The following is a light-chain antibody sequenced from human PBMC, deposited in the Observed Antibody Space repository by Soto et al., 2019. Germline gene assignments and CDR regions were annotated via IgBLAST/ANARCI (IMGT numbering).Light chain of an antibody. CDR3: QQLERYPST. CDR1: QSVISY. V-gene: IGKV1-39*01. J-gene: IGKJ4*01. CDR2: AAS. Sequence: DVQMTQSPSSLSASVGDRVTITFRASQSVISYLNWYQQKPGKAPKLLIYAASTLQSGVPSRFSGSGSGTDFTLTISSLQPEDFATYYCQQLERYPSTFGGGTKVDIK.